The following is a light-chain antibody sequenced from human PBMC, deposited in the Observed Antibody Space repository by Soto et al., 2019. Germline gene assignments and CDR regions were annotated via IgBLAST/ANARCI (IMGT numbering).Light chain of an antibody. Sequence: QSALTQPASVSGSPGQSIAISCTGTSSDVGAYNYVSWYQQHPGKAPKLMIHDVSNRPSGISDRFSGSKSGNTASLTISGLQAEDEADYYCSSYTSTSTLLFGGGTKLTVL. CDR1: SSDVGAYNY. J-gene: IGLJ2*01. CDR3: SSYTSTSTLL. V-gene: IGLV2-14*03. CDR2: DVS.